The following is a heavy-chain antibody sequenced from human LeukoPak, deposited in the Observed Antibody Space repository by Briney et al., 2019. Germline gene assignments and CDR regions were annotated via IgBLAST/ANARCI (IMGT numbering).Heavy chain of an antibody. Sequence: ASVKVSCKASGYTFTSYAMNWVRQAPGQGLEWMGWISAYNGNTNYAQKLQGRVTMTTDTSTSTAYVELRSLRSDDTAVYYCARRGSIVVVVAATHYYYYYMDVWGKGTTVTVSS. D-gene: IGHD2-15*01. V-gene: IGHV1-18*01. J-gene: IGHJ6*03. CDR3: ARRGSIVVVVAATHYYYYYMDV. CDR1: GYTFTSYA. CDR2: ISAYNGNT.